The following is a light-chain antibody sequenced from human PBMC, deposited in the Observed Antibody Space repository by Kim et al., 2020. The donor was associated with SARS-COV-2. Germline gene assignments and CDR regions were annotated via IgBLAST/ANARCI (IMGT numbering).Light chain of an antibody. CDR3: GTWDSSLSAGV. CDR2: DNN. J-gene: IGLJ2*01. V-gene: IGLV1-51*01. Sequence: GQKDTISCSGSSSNIGNNSVSWYQRVPGTAPKLLIYDNNKRPSEIPDRFSGSKFGTSATLGITGLLTGDEADYYCGTWDSSLSAGVFGGGTQLTVL. CDR1: SSNIGNNS.